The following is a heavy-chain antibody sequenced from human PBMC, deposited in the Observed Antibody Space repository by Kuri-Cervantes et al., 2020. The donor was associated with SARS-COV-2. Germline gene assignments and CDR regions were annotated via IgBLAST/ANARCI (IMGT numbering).Heavy chain of an antibody. V-gene: IGHV4-38-2*01. Sequence: SQTLSLTCAVSGYSISSGYYWGWIRQPPGKGLEWIGSIYHSGSTYYNPSLKSRVTISVDTSKNQFSLKLSSVTAADTAVYYCARHLRGIVVVVAAFDYRGQGTLVTVSS. CDR2: IYHSGST. J-gene: IGHJ4*02. D-gene: IGHD2-15*01. CDR1: GYSISSGYY. CDR3: ARHLRGIVVVVAAFDY.